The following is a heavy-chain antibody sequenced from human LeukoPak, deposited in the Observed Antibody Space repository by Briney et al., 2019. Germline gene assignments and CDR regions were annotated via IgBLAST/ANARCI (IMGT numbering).Heavy chain of an antibody. J-gene: IGHJ4*02. CDR2: MNPNSGNT. CDR3: ARGGEWHYYDSSGYYPFDY. V-gene: IGHV1-8*01. D-gene: IGHD3-22*01. CDR1: GYTFTNYD. Sequence: ASVKVSCRASGYTFTNYDINWVRRATGQGLEWMGWMNPNSGNTGYAQKFQGRVTITADESTSTAYMELSSLRSEDTAVYYCARGGEWHYYDSSGYYPFDYWGQGTLVTVSS.